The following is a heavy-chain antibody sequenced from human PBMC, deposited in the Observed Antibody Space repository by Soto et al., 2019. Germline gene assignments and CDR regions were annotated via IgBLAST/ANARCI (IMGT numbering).Heavy chain of an antibody. J-gene: IGHJ5*02. V-gene: IGHV4-34*01. D-gene: IGHD3-3*01. CDR1: GGSFSGYY. Sequence: SETLSLTCAVYGGSFSGYYWSWIRQPPGKWLEWIGEINHSGSTNYNPSLKSRVTISVDTSKNQFSLKLSSVTAADTAVYYCARVYGFWSGYYLTYNWFDPWGQGXLVTVYS. CDR3: ARVYGFWSGYYLTYNWFDP. CDR2: INHSGST.